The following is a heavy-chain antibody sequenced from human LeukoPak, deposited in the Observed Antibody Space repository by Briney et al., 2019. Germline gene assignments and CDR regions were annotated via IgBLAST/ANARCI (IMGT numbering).Heavy chain of an antibody. CDR1: GFTISSYA. CDR3: AKGDDYGANTRLPKYNWFDP. J-gene: IGHJ5*02. CDR2: IRYDGNNK. Sequence: PGGSLRLSCAASGFTISSYAMHWVRQAPGKGLEWVAFIRYDGNNKNYADSAKGRFTISRDNSKDTLYLQMNSLRAEDTAVYYCAKGDDYGANTRLPKYNWFDPWGQGTLVTVSS. V-gene: IGHV3-30*02. D-gene: IGHD4-23*01.